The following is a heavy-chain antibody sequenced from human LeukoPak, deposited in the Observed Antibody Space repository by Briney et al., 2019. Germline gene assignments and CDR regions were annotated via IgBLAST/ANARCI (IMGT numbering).Heavy chain of an antibody. D-gene: IGHD3-3*01. Sequence: GGSLRLSCAASGFTFSSYAMHWVRQAPGKGLEWVAVISYDGSNKYYADSVKGRFTISRDNSKNTLYLQMNSLRAEDTAVYYCARGLQVTVFNDAFDIWGQGTMVTVSS. CDR2: ISYDGSNK. CDR3: ARGLQVTVFNDAFDI. J-gene: IGHJ3*02. V-gene: IGHV3-30*04. CDR1: GFTFSSYA.